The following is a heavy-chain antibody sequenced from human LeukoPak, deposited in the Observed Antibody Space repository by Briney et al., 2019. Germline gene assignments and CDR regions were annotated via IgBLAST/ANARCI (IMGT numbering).Heavy chain of an antibody. J-gene: IGHJ4*02. CDR1: GFTFSSYA. V-gene: IGHV3-30*01. Sequence: GGSLRLSCAASGFTFSSYAMHWVRQAPGKGLEWVAVISYDGSNKYYADSVKGRFTISRDNSKNTLYLQMNSLRAEDTAVYYCARVRGPPGYCNYWGQGTLVTVSS. CDR3: ARVRGPPGYCNY. D-gene: IGHD3-10*01. CDR2: ISYDGSNK.